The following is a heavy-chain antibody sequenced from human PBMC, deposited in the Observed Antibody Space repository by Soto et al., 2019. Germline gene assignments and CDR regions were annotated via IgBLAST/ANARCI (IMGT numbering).Heavy chain of an antibody. CDR3: ARPLLAPTGGRNYYYGMDV. CDR1: GFTFTSSA. V-gene: IGHV1-58*02. J-gene: IGHJ6*02. Sequence: SVKVSCKASGFTFTSSAMQWVRQARGQRLEWIGIIVVGSGNTNYAQKFQDRVTITRDTSTSTVYTELSSLRSEDTAVYYCARPLLAPTGGRNYYYGMDVWGQGTTVTVSS. CDR2: IVVGSGNT. D-gene: IGHD1-1*01.